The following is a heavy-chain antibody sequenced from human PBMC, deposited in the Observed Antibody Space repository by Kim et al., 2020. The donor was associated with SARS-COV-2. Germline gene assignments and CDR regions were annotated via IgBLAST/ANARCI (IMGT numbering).Heavy chain of an antibody. CDR1: GGSFSGYY. D-gene: IGHD4-17*01. CDR2: INHSGST. Sequence: SETLSLTCAVYGGSFSGYYWSWIRQPPGKGLEWVGEINHSGSTNSNPSHKSRITISVDTSKNQCALKLSSVTAADTAVYDCSSSPYGDSYFDYWGQGTLVTVSS. V-gene: IGHV4-34*01. J-gene: IGHJ4*02. CDR3: SSSPYGDSYFDY.